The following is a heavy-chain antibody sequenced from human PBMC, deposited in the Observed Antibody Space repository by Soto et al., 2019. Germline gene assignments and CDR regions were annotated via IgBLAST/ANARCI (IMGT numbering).Heavy chain of an antibody. V-gene: IGHV3-73*01. CDR3: TRRQTTVMLDYYYMDV. Sequence: GGPPRLSCTASGLNFSGSAMHWVRQASGKGLEWVGRIRSKANSYATAYAASVKGRFTISRDDSKNTAYLQMNSLKTEDTAVYYCTRRQTTVMLDYYYMDVWGKGTTVTVSS. CDR1: GLNFSGSA. D-gene: IGHD4-4*01. CDR2: IRSKANSYAT. J-gene: IGHJ6*03.